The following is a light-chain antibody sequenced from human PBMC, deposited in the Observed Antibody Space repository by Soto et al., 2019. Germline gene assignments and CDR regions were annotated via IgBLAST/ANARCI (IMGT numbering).Light chain of an antibody. CDR1: SSNIGAGYD. CDR2: GNN. Sequence: QSVLTQPPSVSGAPGQRVTISCTGTSSNIGAGYDVHWYQQVPGTAPKLLIYGNNNRPSGVPDRFSGSKSVTSASLAITGLQSEDEADYYCQSYDFSLTVVFGGGTKPTVL. V-gene: IGLV1-40*01. J-gene: IGLJ2*01. CDR3: QSYDFSLTVV.